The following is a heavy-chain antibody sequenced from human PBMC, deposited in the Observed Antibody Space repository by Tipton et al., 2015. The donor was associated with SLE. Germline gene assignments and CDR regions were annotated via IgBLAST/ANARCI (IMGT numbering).Heavy chain of an antibody. CDR1: GGSISNYY. CDR2: IYYTGNT. CDR3: ARHSWEQPFDN. D-gene: IGHD1/OR15-1a*01. J-gene: IGHJ4*02. Sequence: LRLTCTVSGGSISNYYWNWIRQPPGKGLEWIGHIYYTGNTNYNPSLESRVTISVDTSKNPFSLKLTSGTAADTAVYYCARHSWEQPFDNWGQGTLVTVSS. V-gene: IGHV4-59*08.